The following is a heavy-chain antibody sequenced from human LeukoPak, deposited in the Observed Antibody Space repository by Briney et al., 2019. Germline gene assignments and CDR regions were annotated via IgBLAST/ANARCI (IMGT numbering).Heavy chain of an antibody. V-gene: IGHV1-18*01. CDR2: ISAYNGNT. Sequence: GASVKVSCKASGYTFTSYGISWVRQAPGQGLEWMGWISAYNGNTNYAQKLQGRVTMTTDTSTSTVYMELSSLRSEDTAVYYCARSRYYYEHDAFDIWGQGTMVTVSS. CDR1: GYTFTSYG. J-gene: IGHJ3*02. CDR3: ARSRYYYEHDAFDI. D-gene: IGHD3-22*01.